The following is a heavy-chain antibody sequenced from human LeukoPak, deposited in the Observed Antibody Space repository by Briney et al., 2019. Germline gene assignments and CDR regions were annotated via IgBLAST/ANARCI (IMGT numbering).Heavy chain of an antibody. CDR1: GGSISSSSYY. D-gene: IGHD3-16*01. CDR3: ARETSQKGAHYMDV. J-gene: IGHJ6*03. CDR2: IYYSGST. Sequence: SETLSLTCTVSGGSISSSSYYWGWIRQPPGKGLEWIGSIYYSGSTYFNPSLKSRVTISVDTSKNQFSLKLSSVTAADTAVYYCARETSQKGAHYMDVWGKGTTITISS. V-gene: IGHV4-39*07.